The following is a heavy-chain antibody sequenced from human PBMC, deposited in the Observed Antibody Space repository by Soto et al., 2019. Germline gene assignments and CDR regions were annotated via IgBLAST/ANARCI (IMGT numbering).Heavy chain of an antibody. CDR1: GFTFSRYG. CDR2: IYYDGSNK. V-gene: IGHV3-33*01. J-gene: IGHJ4*02. Sequence: QVQLVGSGGGVVQPGRSLRLSCAVSGFTFSRYGMNWVRQAQGKGLEWVAAIYYDGSNKYYADYVRGPFTISRDNFTNTRYLHMKSLRAEVTAVYYCAMDSKDDSTTYYAGFDYWGQGKLVTVSS. D-gene: IGHD3-22*01. CDR3: AMDSKDDSTTYYAGFDY.